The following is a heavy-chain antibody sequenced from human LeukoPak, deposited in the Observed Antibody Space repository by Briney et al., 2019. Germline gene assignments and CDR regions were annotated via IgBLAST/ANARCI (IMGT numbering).Heavy chain of an antibody. CDR2: ISGSGGST. Sequence: GGSLRLSCAASGFTFSSYAMSWVRQSRGKGLEWVSAISGSGGSTYYADSVKGRFTISRDNSKNTLYLQMNSLRAEDTAVYYCAKSNGGDDYGDYPSWGQGTLVTVSS. CDR3: AKSNGGDDYGDYPS. D-gene: IGHD4-17*01. J-gene: IGHJ5*02. CDR1: GFTFSSYA. V-gene: IGHV3-23*01.